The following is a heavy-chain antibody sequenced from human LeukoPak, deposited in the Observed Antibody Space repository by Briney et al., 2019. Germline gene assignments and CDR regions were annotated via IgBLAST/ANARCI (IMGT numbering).Heavy chain of an antibody. V-gene: IGHV3-69-1*01. J-gene: IGHJ3*02. CDR1: GFTFSSHS. D-gene: IGHD3-3*01. Sequence: GGSLRLSCAASGFTFSSHSINWVRQAPGKGLEWIATMTVANKIYYADSVKGRFTISRDNAENSVYLQMNSLRDEDTAVYSCARAQTLFWEFDGFDIWGRGTKVTVSS. CDR2: MTVANKI. CDR3: ARAQTLFWEFDGFDI.